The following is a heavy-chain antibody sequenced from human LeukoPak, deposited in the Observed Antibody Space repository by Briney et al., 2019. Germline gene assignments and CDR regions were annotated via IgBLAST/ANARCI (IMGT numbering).Heavy chain of an antibody. V-gene: IGHV4-31*03. CDR1: GGSISSGGYY. CDR2: IYYSGST. J-gene: IGHJ3*02. Sequence: SETLSLTCTVSGGSISSGGYYWSWIRRHPGKGLEWIGYIYYSGSTYYNPSLKSRVTISVDTSKNQFSLKLSSVTAADTAVYYCAREVVVTARLTWDAFDIWGQGTMVTVSS. CDR3: AREVVVTARLTWDAFDI. D-gene: IGHD2-21*02.